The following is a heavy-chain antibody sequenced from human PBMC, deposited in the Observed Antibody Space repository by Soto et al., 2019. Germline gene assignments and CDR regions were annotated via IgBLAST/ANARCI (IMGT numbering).Heavy chain of an antibody. CDR2: ISAYNGNT. Sequence: ASVKVSCKASGYTFTSYGISWVRQAPGQGLEWKGRISAYNGNTNYAQKLQGSVTMTTDTSTSIAYMELRSLRSDDTAVYYCARDDKWLESYYYYYYMDVWGKGTTVTVSS. J-gene: IGHJ6*03. V-gene: IGHV1-18*01. D-gene: IGHD6-19*01. CDR3: ARDDKWLESYYYYYYMDV. CDR1: GYTFTSYG.